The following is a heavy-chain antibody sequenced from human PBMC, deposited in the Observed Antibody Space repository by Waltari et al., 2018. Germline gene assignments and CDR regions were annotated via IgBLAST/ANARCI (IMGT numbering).Heavy chain of an antibody. Sequence: QLVESGGGLVQPGGSLRLSCAASGFTVNNNYMGWVRQAPGKGREWVSIIYSRGAKYDAESVKGRFTISRDNSNMLYLKMRSLRAEDTAVYYCARHCGGDCLHWYFDLWGRGTLVTVSS. CDR3: ARHCGGDCLHWYFDL. CDR2: IYSRGAK. J-gene: IGHJ2*01. CDR1: GFTVNNNY. D-gene: IGHD2-21*02. V-gene: IGHV3-66*02.